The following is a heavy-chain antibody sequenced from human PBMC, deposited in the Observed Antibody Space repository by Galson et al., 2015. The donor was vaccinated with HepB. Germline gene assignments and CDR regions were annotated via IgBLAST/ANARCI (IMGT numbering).Heavy chain of an antibody. CDR2: ISSSSSYI. CDR1: GFTFSSYS. D-gene: IGHD2-21*02. J-gene: IGHJ6*02. V-gene: IGHV3-21*01. CDR3: ARDLRTTYCGGDCYSSYYYYGMDV. Sequence: SLRLSCAASGFTFSSYSMNWVRQAPGKGLEWVSSISSSSSYIYYADSVKGRFTISRDNAKNSLYLQMNSLRAEDTAVYYCARDLRTTYCGGDCYSSYYYYGMDVWGQGTTVIVSS.